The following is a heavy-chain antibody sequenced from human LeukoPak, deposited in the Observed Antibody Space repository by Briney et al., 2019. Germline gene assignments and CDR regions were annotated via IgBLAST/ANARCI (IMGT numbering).Heavy chain of an antibody. J-gene: IGHJ4*02. CDR1: GFTFTGYY. V-gene: IGHV1-2*02. D-gene: IGHD2-21*02. Sequence: ASVKVSCKASGFTFTGYYIHWVRQAPGQGLEWMGYINPHSGGTNSPQKFQGRVTMTTDTSISAAYMELSSLISDGTAMYYCVRESNELLSKNFDYWGQGTLVTVSS. CDR3: VRESNELLSKNFDY. CDR2: INPHSGGT.